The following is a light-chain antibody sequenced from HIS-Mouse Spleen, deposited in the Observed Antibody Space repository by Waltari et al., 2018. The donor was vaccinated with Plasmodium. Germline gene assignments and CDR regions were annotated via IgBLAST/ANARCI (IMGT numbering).Light chain of an antibody. Sequence: SYELTQPPSVSVSPGQTARITCSGAALPTHYAYWYQQKPGQAPVLVIYKDSERPSGIPERFSGSSSGTTVTLTISGVQAEGEADYYCQSADSSGTYVFGTGTKVTVL. V-gene: IGLV3-25*03. J-gene: IGLJ1*01. CDR3: QSADSSGTYV. CDR1: ALPTHY. CDR2: KDS.